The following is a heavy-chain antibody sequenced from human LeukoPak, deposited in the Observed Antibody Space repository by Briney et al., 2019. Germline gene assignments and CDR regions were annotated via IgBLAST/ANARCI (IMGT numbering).Heavy chain of an antibody. CDR2: IESDGGRT. D-gene: IGHD5-24*01. J-gene: IGHJ4*02. CDR3: ARGGPAGVATNDY. Sequence: GGSLRLSCAASGFTFSIYYMHWVRQAPGKGLVWVSHIESDGGRTTYADSVKGRFIISRDNAKNTLYLQMNSLRAEDTAVYYCARGGPAGVATNDYWGQGTLVTVSP. CDR1: GFTFSIYY. V-gene: IGHV3-74*01.